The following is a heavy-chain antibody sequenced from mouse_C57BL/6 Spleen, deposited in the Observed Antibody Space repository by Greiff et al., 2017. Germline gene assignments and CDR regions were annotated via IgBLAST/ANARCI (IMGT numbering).Heavy chain of an antibody. CDR3: ARNEDDYGEDYDV. V-gene: IGHV1-64*01. D-gene: IGHD2-4*01. CDR2: IHPNSGST. CDR1: GYTFTSYW. Sequence: QVQLQQPGAELVKPGASVKLSCKASGYTFTSYWMHWVKQRPGQGLEWIGMIHPNSGSTNYNEKFKSKAPLTVDKSSSTAYMQHSSLPSEDSAVHYCARNEDDYGEDYDVWGTGTTVTVSS. J-gene: IGHJ1*03.